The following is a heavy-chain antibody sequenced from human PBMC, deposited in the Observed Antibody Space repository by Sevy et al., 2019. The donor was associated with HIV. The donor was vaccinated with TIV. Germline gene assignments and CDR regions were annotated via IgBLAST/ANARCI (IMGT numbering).Heavy chain of an antibody. V-gene: IGHV3-21*06. Sequence: GGSLRLSCAASGFIFSTYSLSWVRQAPGKGLEWVSSISSRGSYLYYADSVKGRFTIFRDNAKNSLYLQMNSLRAEDTAVYYCARDYGGIRHLQHWGQGTLVTVSS. D-gene: IGHD4-17*01. CDR2: ISSRGSYL. CDR3: ARDYGGIRHLQH. CDR1: GFIFSTYS. J-gene: IGHJ1*01.